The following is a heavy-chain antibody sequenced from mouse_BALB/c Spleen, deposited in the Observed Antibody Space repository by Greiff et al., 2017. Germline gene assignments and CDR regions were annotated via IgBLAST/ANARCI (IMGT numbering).Heavy chain of an antibody. Sequence: EVQRVESGGGLVKPGGSLKLSCAASGFTFSSYTMSWVRQTPEKRLEWVATISSGGGNTYYPDSVKGRFTISRDNAKNTLYLQMSSLKSEDTAMYYCARHEEGFAYWGQGTLVTVSA. CDR2: ISSGGGNT. J-gene: IGHJ3*01. CDR1: GFTFSSYT. V-gene: IGHV5-9*04. CDR3: ARHEEGFAY.